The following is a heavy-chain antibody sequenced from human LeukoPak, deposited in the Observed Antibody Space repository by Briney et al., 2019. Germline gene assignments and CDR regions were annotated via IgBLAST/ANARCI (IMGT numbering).Heavy chain of an antibody. CDR1: GGSISSSDYY. J-gene: IGHJ6*02. CDR3: ARDRVTVAGRDYSYYYGMDV. Sequence: SETLSLTCTVSGGSISSSDYYWTWIRQHPGKGLEWVGYVHHSGSASYNPSLKSRVTISGDTSKNQFSLKLSSVTAADTAVYYCARDRVTVAGRDYSYYYGMDVWGQGTAVTVS. CDR2: VHHSGSA. V-gene: IGHV4-31*03. D-gene: IGHD6-19*01.